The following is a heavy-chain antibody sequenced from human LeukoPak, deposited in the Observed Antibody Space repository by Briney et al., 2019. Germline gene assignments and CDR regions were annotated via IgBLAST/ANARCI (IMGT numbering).Heavy chain of an antibody. CDR3: ARDVGSSWFSIWFDP. CDR2: IYASGSA. J-gene: IGHJ5*02. CDR1: GGSISSDNYY. D-gene: IGHD6-13*01. V-gene: IGHV4-61*02. Sequence: SETLSLTCTVSGGSISSDNYYWTWIRQPAGKGLEWIGRIYASGSANYNPSLKSRVTISVDTSKNQFSLKLNSVTAADTAMYYCARDVGSSWFSIWFDPWGQGTLVTVSS.